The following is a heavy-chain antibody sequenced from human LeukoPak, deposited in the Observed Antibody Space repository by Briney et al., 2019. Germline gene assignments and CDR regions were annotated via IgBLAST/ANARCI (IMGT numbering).Heavy chain of an antibody. J-gene: IGHJ4*02. CDR3: ARALRWS. Sequence: GSLSLSCAASGFAFSSYEMNWVRRAPGKGVGWVSYISSSGSTIYYTDSVKGRFTISRDNAKNSLYLQMNSLRAEDTAVYYCARALRWSRGQGTLVTVSS. CDR1: GFAFSSYE. V-gene: IGHV3-48*03. D-gene: IGHD4-23*01. CDR2: ISSSGSTI.